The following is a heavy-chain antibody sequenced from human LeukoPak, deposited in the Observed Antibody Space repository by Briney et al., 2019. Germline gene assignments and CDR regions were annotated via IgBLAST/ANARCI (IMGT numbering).Heavy chain of an antibody. J-gene: IGHJ4*02. CDR3: ARVPTDYYDSSGYGRDY. D-gene: IGHD3-22*01. Sequence: SETLSLTCAVYGGSFSGYDWSWIRQPPGKGLEWIREINHSGSTNYNPSLKSRVTISVDTSKNQFSLKLSSVTAADTAVYYCARVPTDYYDSSGYGRDYWGQGTLVTVSS. CDR1: GGSFSGYD. CDR2: INHSGST. V-gene: IGHV4-34*01.